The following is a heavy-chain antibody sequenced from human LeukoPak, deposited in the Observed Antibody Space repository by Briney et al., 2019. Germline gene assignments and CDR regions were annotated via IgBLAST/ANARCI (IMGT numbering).Heavy chain of an antibody. V-gene: IGHV1-69*06. CDR1: GCTFSSYA. CDR2: MIPTFGAA. CDR3: ARVPRDPRYYYDSSGYVEY. J-gene: IGHJ4*02. Sequence: SVKVSCKASGCTFSSYAISWVRQAPGQGLEWMGGMIPTFGAANYEQKFQGRVTITADKSTSPAHVELSGLRAEDTAVYYCARVPRDPRYYYDSSGYVEYWGQGTLVTVSS. D-gene: IGHD3-22*01.